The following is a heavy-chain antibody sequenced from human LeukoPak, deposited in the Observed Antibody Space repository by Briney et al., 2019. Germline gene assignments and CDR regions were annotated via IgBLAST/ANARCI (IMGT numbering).Heavy chain of an antibody. Sequence: SETLSLTCTVSGGSISSDDWSWIRQPPGKGLEWIGHMYYTGSTNYKSSLKSRVTISVDTSKKQFSLKLNSVTAADTAVYYCARFRLGGYFQDWGQGTLVTVSS. CDR1: GGSISSDD. CDR2: MYYTGST. J-gene: IGHJ1*01. CDR3: ARFRLGGYFQD. D-gene: IGHD3-10*01. V-gene: IGHV4-59*01.